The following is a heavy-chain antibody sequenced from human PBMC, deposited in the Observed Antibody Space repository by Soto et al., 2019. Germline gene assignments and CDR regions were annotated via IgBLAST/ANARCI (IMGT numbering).Heavy chain of an antibody. CDR2: ISGYNGDT. J-gene: IGHJ6*02. Sequence: ASVKVSCKASGYTFTRYGISWVRQAPGQGLEWMGWISGYNGDTNYAQKFQDRVSMTIDTSTGTAYMELRSLTSDDTAIYYCAKNGRPPYYYYGLDVWG. CDR3: AKNGRPPYYYYGLDV. D-gene: IGHD2-8*01. V-gene: IGHV1-18*01. CDR1: GYTFTRYG.